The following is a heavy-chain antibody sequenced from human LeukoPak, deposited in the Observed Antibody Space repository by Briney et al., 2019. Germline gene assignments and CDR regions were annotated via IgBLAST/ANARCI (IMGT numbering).Heavy chain of an antibody. CDR1: GFTFSSYA. CDR3: ARDSPSYCSSTSCYRDNWFAP. J-gene: IGHJ5*02. V-gene: IGHV3-30-3*01. Sequence: GRSLRLSCAASGFTFSSYAMHWVRQAPGKGLEWVAVISYDGSNKYYADSVKGRFTISRDNSKNTLYLPMNSLRAEDTAVYYCARDSPSYCSSTSCYRDNWFAPSGQGTLVTVSS. D-gene: IGHD2-2*02. CDR2: ISYDGSNK.